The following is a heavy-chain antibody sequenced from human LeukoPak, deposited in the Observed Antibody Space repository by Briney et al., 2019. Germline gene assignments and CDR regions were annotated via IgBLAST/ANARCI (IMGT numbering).Heavy chain of an antibody. CDR2: VKTKADNYAT. D-gene: IGHD3/OR15-3a*01. CDR1: GFTFSDSP. CDR3: SRQRPGTGTVDY. J-gene: IGHJ4*02. V-gene: IGHV3-73*01. Sequence: PGGSLRLSCAVSGFTFSDSPMHWVRQASGKGLERVGRVKTKADNYATGYAASVKGRFTVSRDDSKSTAYLQMDSLKTEDTAVYYCSRQRPGTGTVDYWGQGTLVTVSS.